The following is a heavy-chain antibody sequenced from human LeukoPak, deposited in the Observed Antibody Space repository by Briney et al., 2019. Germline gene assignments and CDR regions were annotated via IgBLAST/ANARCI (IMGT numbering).Heavy chain of an antibody. CDR3: ARGDAYSGIYWRIGVYFDY. CDR2: IYYSGST. CDR1: GDSISGGGYY. D-gene: IGHD1-26*01. V-gene: IGHV4-31*03. Sequence: PSQTLSLSCTVSGDSISGGGYYWSWIRQHPGKGLEWIGYIYYSGSTYYNPSLKSRVTISVDTSKNQFSLKLSSVTAADTAVYYCARGDAYSGIYWRIGVYFDYWGQGTLVTVSS. J-gene: IGHJ4*02.